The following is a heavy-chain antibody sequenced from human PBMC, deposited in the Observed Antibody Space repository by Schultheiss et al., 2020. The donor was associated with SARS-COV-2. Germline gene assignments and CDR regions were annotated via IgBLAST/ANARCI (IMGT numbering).Heavy chain of an antibody. V-gene: IGHV3-53*04. CDR1: GFTVSSNY. Sequence: GESLKISCAASGFTVSSNYMSWVRQAPGKGLEWVSVIYSGGSTYYADSVKGRFTISRHNSKNTLYLQMNSLRAEDTAVYYCTTATGEGGYYYYYYGMDVWGQGTTVTVSS. CDR3: TTATGEGGYYYYYYGMDV. J-gene: IGHJ6*02. D-gene: IGHD7-27*01. CDR2: IYSGGST.